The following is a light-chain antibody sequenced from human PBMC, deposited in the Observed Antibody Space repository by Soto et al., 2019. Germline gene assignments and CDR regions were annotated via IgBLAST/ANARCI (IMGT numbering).Light chain of an antibody. CDR2: GAS. CDR3: QQYDDWLPWT. V-gene: IGKV3-15*01. J-gene: IGKJ1*01. CDR1: QSVDTN. Sequence: EIVMTQSPATLSVSPGERATLSCRASQSVDTNLAWYQQKPGQAPRVLIYGASTRAAGIPARFSGSGSGTEFTLTISSLQSEDFAVYYCQQYDDWLPWTFGQGTKVEIK.